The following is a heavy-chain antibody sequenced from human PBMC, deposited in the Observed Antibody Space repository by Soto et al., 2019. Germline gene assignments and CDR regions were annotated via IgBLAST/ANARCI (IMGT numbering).Heavy chain of an antibody. D-gene: IGHD7-27*01. Sequence: EVQLVESGGGLVKPGGSLRLSCAVSGLTFSNAWMDWVRQAPGKGLEWVGRIKSQADGGTTDYAAPVKGRFTISRDDSKNTVFLQMNSLKTEDTAVYYCATPPDYWGSAPFVFWGQGTLVAFSS. J-gene: IGHJ4*02. CDR1: GLTFSNAW. CDR2: IKSQADGGTT. V-gene: IGHV3-15*07. CDR3: ATPPDYWGSAPFVF.